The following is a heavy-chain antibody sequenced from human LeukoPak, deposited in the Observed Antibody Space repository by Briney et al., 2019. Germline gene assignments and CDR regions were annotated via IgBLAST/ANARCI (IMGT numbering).Heavy chain of an antibody. V-gene: IGHV1-18*04. J-gene: IGHJ4*02. CDR3: ARDSLDYGSGIYFPHNYDY. D-gene: IGHD3-10*01. CDR2: LSVYNGNT. Sequence: GASVKVSCKASGFTFSGYYMHWVRQAPGQGLEWMGWLSVYNGNTDYAQKVQGRVTMTTDTSTSTAYMELRSLRSDDTAVYYCARDSLDYGSGIYFPHNYDYWGQGTLVTVSS. CDR1: GFTFSGYY.